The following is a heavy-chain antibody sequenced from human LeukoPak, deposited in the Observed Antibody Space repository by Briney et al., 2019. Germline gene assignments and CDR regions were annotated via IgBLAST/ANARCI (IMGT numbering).Heavy chain of an antibody. CDR1: GYSISSGYY. CDR2: IYHSGST. Sequence: PETLSLTCTVSGYSISSGYYWGWIRQPPGKGLEWIGSIYHSGSTYYNPSLKSRVTISVDTSKNQFSLKLSSVTAADTAVYYCATRGYDYVWGRYWGQGTLVTVSS. J-gene: IGHJ4*02. V-gene: IGHV4-38-2*02. CDR3: ATRGYDYVWGRY. D-gene: IGHD3-16*01.